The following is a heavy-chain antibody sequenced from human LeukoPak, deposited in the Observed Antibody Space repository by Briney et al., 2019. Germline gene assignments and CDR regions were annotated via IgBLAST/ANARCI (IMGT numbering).Heavy chain of an antibody. CDR3: ARSAAAGTRYYYYYMDV. CDR2: IYTSGST. D-gene: IGHD6-13*01. Sequence: SQTLSLTCTVSGGSISSYYWSWIRQPAGKGLEWIGRIYTSGSTNYNPSLKSRVTMSVDTSKNQFSLKLSSVTAADTAVYYCARSAAAGTRYYYYYMDVWGKGTTVTVSS. V-gene: IGHV4-4*07. CDR1: GGSISSYY. J-gene: IGHJ6*03.